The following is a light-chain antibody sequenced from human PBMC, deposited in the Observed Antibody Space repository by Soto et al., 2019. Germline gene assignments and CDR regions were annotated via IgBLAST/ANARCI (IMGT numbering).Light chain of an antibody. J-gene: IGLJ1*01. Sequence: QSALTQPASVSGSPGQSIAISCTGTSSDVGYYNYVSWYQQHPGKAPKLIIYEVSNRPSGVSNRFSASKSVNTASLTISGLQAEDEADYYCTSYTTTATFVFGTGTKLTVL. CDR3: TSYTTTATFV. V-gene: IGLV2-14*01. CDR2: EVS. CDR1: SSDVGYYNY.